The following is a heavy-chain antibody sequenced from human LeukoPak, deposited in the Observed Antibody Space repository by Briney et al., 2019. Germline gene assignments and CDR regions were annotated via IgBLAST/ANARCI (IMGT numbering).Heavy chain of an antibody. D-gene: IGHD1-1*01. CDR2: IAGSDGFT. J-gene: IGHJ4*02. Sequence: GGSLRLSCAASGFPFSSYAMNWVRQAPGKGLEWVSVIAGSDGFTQYADSVKGRFTISRDNSKNTVYLQMNSLRAEDTAVYYCARDSVVHLKGGYFDYWGQGTLVTVSS. CDR3: ARDSVVHLKGGYFDY. V-gene: IGHV3-23*01. CDR1: GFPFSSYA.